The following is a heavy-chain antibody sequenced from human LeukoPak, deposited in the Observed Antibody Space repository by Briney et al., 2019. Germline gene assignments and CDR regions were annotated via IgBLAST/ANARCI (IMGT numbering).Heavy chain of an antibody. CDR3: ASPGGYSSGWTPFGY. D-gene: IGHD6-19*01. CDR2: ISYDGSNK. CDR1: GFTFSSYG. J-gene: IGHJ4*02. V-gene: IGHV3-30*03. Sequence: GGSLRLSCAASGFTFSSYGMHWVRQAPGKGLEWVAVISYDGSNKYYADSVKGRFTISRDNSKNTLYLQMNSLRAEDTAVYYCASPGGYSSGWTPFGYWGQGTLVTVSS.